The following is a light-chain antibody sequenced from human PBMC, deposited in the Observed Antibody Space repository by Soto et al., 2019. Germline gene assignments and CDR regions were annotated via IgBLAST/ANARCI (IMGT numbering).Light chain of an antibody. V-gene: IGKV3-11*02. CDR3: QQRSTWPSLS. CDR2: DAS. CDR1: QSVGSY. Sequence: EIVVTQSPATLSLSPGERATLSCRTSQSVGSYLAWYQKKPGKAPRLLIYDASNRATGIPARFSGSGSGRDFTLTISSLEPEDFAVYYCQQRSTWPSLSFGRGTQVEIK. J-gene: IGKJ4*01.